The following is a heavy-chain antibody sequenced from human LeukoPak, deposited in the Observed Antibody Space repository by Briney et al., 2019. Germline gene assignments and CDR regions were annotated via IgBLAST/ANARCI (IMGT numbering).Heavy chain of an antibody. CDR3: ARDRGYSGYDPPPTPDAFDI. CDR2: IPWFGRGI. Sequence: SLILSYAAAGSSFNYSARYGRRPPARGGLGRGSGIPWFGRGIGAPESEKGRFTISRDNAKNSLYLQMNSLRAEDTALYYCARDRGYSGYDPPPTPDAFDIWGQGTMVTVSS. V-gene: IGHV3-9*01. CDR1: GSSFNYSA. D-gene: IGHD5-12*01. J-gene: IGHJ3*02.